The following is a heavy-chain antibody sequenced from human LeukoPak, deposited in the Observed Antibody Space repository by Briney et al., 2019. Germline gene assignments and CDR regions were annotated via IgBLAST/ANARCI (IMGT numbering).Heavy chain of an antibody. CDR1: GFTFSSYG. V-gene: IGHV3-30*18. Sequence: PGGSLRLSCAASGFTFSSYGMHWVRQAPGKGLEWVAVISYDGSNKYYADSVKGRFTISRDNSKNTLYLQMNSLRAEDTAVYYCANAYVVAGAVGSGYFDYWGQGTLVTVSS. J-gene: IGHJ4*02. D-gene: IGHD3-3*01. CDR3: ANAYVVAGAVGSGYFDY. CDR2: ISYDGSNK.